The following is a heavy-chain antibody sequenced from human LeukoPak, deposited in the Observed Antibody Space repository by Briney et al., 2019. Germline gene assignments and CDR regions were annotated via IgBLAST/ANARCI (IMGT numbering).Heavy chain of an antibody. CDR2: FSYDGSSK. Sequence: PGGSLRLSCAASGFTFSSYGMHWVRQAPGKGLEWVAVFSYDGSSKNYADSVKGRFTISRDNSKNTLYLQMNSLRAEDTAVYYCAKESVSGSYFDYWGQGTLVTVSS. V-gene: IGHV3-30*18. CDR3: AKESVSGSYFDY. D-gene: IGHD1-26*01. CDR1: GFTFSSYG. J-gene: IGHJ4*02.